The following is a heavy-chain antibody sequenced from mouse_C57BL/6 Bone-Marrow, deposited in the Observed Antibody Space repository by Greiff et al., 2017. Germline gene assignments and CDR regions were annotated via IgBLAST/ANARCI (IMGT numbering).Heavy chain of an antibody. D-gene: IGHD1-1*01. V-gene: IGHV1-59*01. CDR2: IDPSDGNT. Sequence: VQLQQPGAELVRPGASVKLSCKASGYTFTSYWMHWVKQRPGQGLEWIGVIDPSDGNTNYNQKFKGKATLTVDTSSSTVYMQISSLTSEDSAVYYCARITALVSTDYWDQGTTLTVSS. J-gene: IGHJ2*01. CDR1: GYTFTSYW. CDR3: ARITALVSTDY.